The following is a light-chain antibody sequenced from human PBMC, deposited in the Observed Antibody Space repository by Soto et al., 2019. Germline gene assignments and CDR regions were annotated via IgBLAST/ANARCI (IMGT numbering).Light chain of an antibody. Sequence: DSQMTKSPSTLAASVRDRVTITWRAGQSIGSWLAWYQQKPGKAPKLLIYKASLLQSGVPSRFSGSGSGTEFTLTISSLQPEDFATYYCQQYDRYPVTFGGGTKVEVK. CDR2: KAS. V-gene: IGKV1-5*03. J-gene: IGKJ4*01. CDR3: QQYDRYPVT. CDR1: QSIGSW.